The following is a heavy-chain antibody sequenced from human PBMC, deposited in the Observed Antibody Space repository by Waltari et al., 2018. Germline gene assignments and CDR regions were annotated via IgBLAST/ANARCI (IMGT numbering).Heavy chain of an antibody. CDR3: ARGSWGYFDY. Sequence: QVQLPQWGAGLLKPSETLSLTCAVYGGSFSGYYWSWIRQPPGKGLEWIGEINHSGSTNYNPSLKSRVTISVDTSKNQFSLKLSSVTAADTAVYYCARGSWGYFDYWGQGTLVTVSS. V-gene: IGHV4-34*01. D-gene: IGHD1-26*01. J-gene: IGHJ4*02. CDR2: INHSGST. CDR1: GGSFSGYY.